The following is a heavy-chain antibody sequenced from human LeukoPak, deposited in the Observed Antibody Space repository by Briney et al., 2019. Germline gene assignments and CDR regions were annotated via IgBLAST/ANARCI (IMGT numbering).Heavy chain of an antibody. CDR1: GGSFSGYY. D-gene: IGHD3-10*01. CDR3: ARGCYGSGSSNSTANWFDP. Sequence: PSETLSLTCAVYGGSFSGYYWSWIRQPPGKGLEWIGEINHSGSTNYNPSLKSRVTISVDTSKNQFSLKLSSVTAADTAVYYCARGCYGSGSSNSTANWFDPWGQGTLVTVSS. J-gene: IGHJ5*02. CDR2: INHSGST. V-gene: IGHV4-34*01.